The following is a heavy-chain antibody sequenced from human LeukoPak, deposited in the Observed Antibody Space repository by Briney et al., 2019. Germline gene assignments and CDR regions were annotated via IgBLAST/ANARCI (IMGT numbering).Heavy chain of an antibody. V-gene: IGHV4-38-2*02. Sequence: PSETLSLTCSVSGYSISSGYYWGWIRQPPGKGLEWIGSIHYSGSTNYNPSLKSRVTISVDTSKNQFSLKLSSVTAADTAVYYCARCGYSYGYFDYWGQGTLVTVSS. CDR1: GYSISSGYY. D-gene: IGHD5-18*01. J-gene: IGHJ4*02. CDR2: IHYSGST. CDR3: ARCGYSYGYFDY.